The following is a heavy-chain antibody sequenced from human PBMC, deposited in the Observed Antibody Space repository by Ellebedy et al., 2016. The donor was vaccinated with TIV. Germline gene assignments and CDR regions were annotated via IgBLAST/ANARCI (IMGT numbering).Heavy chain of an antibody. CDR2: VNYSGSP. D-gene: IGHD2-21*02. V-gene: IGHV4-39*01. CDR3: ARTDPWQPIDD. J-gene: IGHJ4*02. CDR1: GGSVSSTRYY. Sequence: MPSETLSLTCSVSGGSVSSTRYYWAWIRQPPGKGLEYIGSVNYSGSPYYNPSFKSRVTLYADTSKNQFSLNLRTVTAADTAVYYCARTDPWQPIDDWGQGILVSVSS.